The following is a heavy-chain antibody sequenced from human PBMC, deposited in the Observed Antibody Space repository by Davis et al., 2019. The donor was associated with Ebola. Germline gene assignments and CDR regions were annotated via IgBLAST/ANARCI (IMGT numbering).Heavy chain of an antibody. J-gene: IGHJ5*02. V-gene: IGHV4-34*01. CDR1: GGSFSGYY. Sequence: PSETLSLTCAVYGGSFSGYYWSWIRQPPGKGLEWIGEINHSGSTNYNPSLKSRVTISVDTSKNQFSLKLSSVTAADTAVYYCARVIYCSSTSCSNWGWFDPWGQGTLVTVSS. CDR2: INHSGST. CDR3: ARVIYCSSTSCSNWGWFDP. D-gene: IGHD2-2*01.